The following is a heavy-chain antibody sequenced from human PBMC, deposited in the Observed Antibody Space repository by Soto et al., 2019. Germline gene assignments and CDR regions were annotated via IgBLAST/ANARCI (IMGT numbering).Heavy chain of an antibody. CDR3: ARDLPTGVLGD. J-gene: IGHJ4*02. CDR2: ISSSGSTI. Sequence: PGGSLRLSCAASGFTFSSYSVNWVRQAPGKGLEWVSYISSSGSTIYYADSVKGRFTVSRDNAKNSLYLQMNSLRAEDTAVYYCARDLPTGVLGDWGQGSLVTGSS. V-gene: IGHV3-48*01. D-gene: IGHD7-27*01. CDR1: GFTFSSYS.